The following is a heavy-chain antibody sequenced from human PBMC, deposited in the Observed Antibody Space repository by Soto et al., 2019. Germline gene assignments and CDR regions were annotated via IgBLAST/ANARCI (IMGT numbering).Heavy chain of an antibody. D-gene: IGHD2-21*02. CDR3: IQSRCGGDCLQSYASHYYYGMDV. CDR1: GFSLSTGGVG. CDR2: IYWDDDK. J-gene: IGHJ6*02. V-gene: IGHV2-5*02. Sequence: QITLKESGPTLVKPTQTLTLTCTFSGFSLSTGGVGVGWIRQPPGKALEWLALIYWDDDKRYSPSLRSRLTSSRDTSKNQVVLTMTNMDPVDTATYHCIQSRCGGDCLQSYASHYYYGMDVWGQGTTVTVSS.